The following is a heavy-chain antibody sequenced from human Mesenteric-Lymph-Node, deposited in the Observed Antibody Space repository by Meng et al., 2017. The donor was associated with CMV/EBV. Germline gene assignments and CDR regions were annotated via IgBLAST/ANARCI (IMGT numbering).Heavy chain of an antibody. CDR3: ARGVFVAARFDP. CDR2: INHSGST. D-gene: IGHD6-6*01. V-gene: IGHV4-34*01. J-gene: IGHJ5*02. Sequence: LPSPFLGGAFSGYYWTWIRQPPGKGLEWIGEINHSGSTNYNPSLKSRVTISVDTSKNQFSLKLSSMTAADTAVYYCARGVFVAARFDPWGQGTLVTVSS. CDR1: GGAFSGYY.